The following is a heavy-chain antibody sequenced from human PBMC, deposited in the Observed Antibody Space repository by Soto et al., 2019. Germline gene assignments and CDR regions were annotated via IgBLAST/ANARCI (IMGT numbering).Heavy chain of an antibody. CDR2: IYYSGST. D-gene: IGHD6-13*01. CDR3: GSGPGTYFAYSSRWEVDY. Sequence: XETLCPTVPVSGCSNSSYYWSWIRQPPGKGLEWIGYIYYSGSTNYNPSLKRRVTISVDTSKNQFSLKLSSVTAADTAVYYCGSGPGTYFAYSSRWEVDYWAQGNLVTVSS. V-gene: IGHV4-59*01. CDR1: GCSNSSYY. J-gene: IGHJ4*02.